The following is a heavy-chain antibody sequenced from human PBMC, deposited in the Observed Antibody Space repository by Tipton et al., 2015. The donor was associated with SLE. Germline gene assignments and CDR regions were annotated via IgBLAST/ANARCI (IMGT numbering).Heavy chain of an antibody. Sequence: GSLRLSCAASGFTVRTSYMSWVRQAPGKGLEWVSVIYPGVTTYYADSVMGRFTISRHSSKDTLYLQMNSLRVEDTAVYYCAKEVLESSSWSVYYYYGMDVWGQGTTVTVSS. CDR3: AKEVLESSSWSVYYYYGMDV. V-gene: IGHV3-53*04. CDR2: IYPGVTT. CDR1: GFTVRTSY. D-gene: IGHD6-13*01. J-gene: IGHJ6*02.